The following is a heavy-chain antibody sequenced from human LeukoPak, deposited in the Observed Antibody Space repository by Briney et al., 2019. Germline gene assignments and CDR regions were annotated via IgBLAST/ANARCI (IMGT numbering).Heavy chain of an antibody. Sequence: SETLSLTCTVSGDSISAGTYYWGWIRQPPGKGLEWIGTIHYTGGTYYNPSLKSRVTISIDTSKNQFSLKLTSATAADTAVYYCARGYYYDSSGYPGGEFDYWGQGTLVTVSS. CDR1: GDSISAGTYY. J-gene: IGHJ4*02. D-gene: IGHD3-22*01. V-gene: IGHV4-39*02. CDR2: IHYTGGT. CDR3: ARGYYYDSSGYPGGEFDY.